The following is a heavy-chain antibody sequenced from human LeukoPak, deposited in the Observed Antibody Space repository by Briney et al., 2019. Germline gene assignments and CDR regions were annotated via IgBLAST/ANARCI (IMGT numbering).Heavy chain of an antibody. V-gene: IGHV3-20*04. CDR3: ARDSYDSSGYVDY. D-gene: IGHD3-22*01. CDR2: INWNGGST. J-gene: IGHJ4*02. CDR1: GFTFDDYT. Sequence: PGGSLRLSCAASGFTFDDYTMHWVRQAPGKGLEWVSLINWNGGSTGYADSVRGRFTISRDNAKNSLYLQMNSLRAEDTALYYCARDSYDSSGYVDYWGQGTLVTVSS.